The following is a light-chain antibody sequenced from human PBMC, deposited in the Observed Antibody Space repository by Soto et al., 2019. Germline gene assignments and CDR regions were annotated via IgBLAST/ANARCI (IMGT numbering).Light chain of an antibody. Sequence: QSALTQPRSVSGSPGQSVTISCTGTSSDVGGYNYVSWYQQHPGKAPKLMIYDVSKRPSGVPHRFSGSKSGNTASLTISGLQAEDEADYYCCSYAGSYTYVFGTGTKVTV. J-gene: IGLJ1*01. CDR1: SSDVGGYNY. CDR2: DVS. CDR3: CSYAGSYTYV. V-gene: IGLV2-11*01.